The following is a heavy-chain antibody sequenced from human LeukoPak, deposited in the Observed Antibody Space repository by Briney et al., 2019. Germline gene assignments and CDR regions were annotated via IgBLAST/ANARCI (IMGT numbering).Heavy chain of an antibody. V-gene: IGHV1-18*01. D-gene: IGHD2-2*01. CDR1: GYTFTSYG. Sequence: AAVKVSCKASGYTFTSYGISWVRQAPGQGLEWMGWISAYNGNTNYAQKLQGRVTMTTDTSTSTAYMELRSLRSDDTAVDYCARGKVSRAVTALIDYWGQGTLVTVSS. CDR3: ARGKVSRAVTALIDY. J-gene: IGHJ4*02. CDR2: ISAYNGNT.